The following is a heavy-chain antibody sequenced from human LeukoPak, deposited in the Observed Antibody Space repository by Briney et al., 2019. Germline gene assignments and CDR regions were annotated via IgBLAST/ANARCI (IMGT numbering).Heavy chain of an antibody. CDR3: AREKASSYYDFCSGYYTGSPMDV. V-gene: IGHV3-74*01. D-gene: IGHD3-3*01. J-gene: IGHJ6*04. Sequence: GGSLRLSCAASGFTFSSYWMHWVRQAPGKGLVWVSRINSDGSSTSYADSVKGRFTISRDNAKNTLYLQMNSLRAEDTAVYYCAREKASSYYDFCSGYYTGSPMDVWGKGTTVTVSS. CDR1: GFTFSSYW. CDR2: INSDGSST.